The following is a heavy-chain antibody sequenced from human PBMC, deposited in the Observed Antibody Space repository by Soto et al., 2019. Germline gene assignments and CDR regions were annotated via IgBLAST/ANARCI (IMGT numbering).Heavy chain of an antibody. V-gene: IGHV1-2*02. CDR1: GYTFTNYW. D-gene: IGHD5-18*01. Sequence: NISCKGSGYTFTNYWIGWVRQMPGKGLEWMGWINPNSGGTNYAQKFQGRVTMTRDTSISTAYMELSRLRSDDTAVYYCASQTWIQLCGMDVWGQGTTVTVSS. CDR3: ASQTWIQLCGMDV. J-gene: IGHJ6*02. CDR2: INPNSGGT.